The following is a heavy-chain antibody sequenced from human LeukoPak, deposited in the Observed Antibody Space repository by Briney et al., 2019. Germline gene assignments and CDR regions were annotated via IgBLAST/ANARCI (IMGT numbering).Heavy chain of an antibody. CDR3: AKYSSSWYYFDY. V-gene: IGHV3-43*02. CDR1: GFTFDDYA. Sequence: GGSLRLSCAASGFTFDDYAMNWVRQAPGKGLEWVSLISGDGGSTYYADSVKGRFTISRDNSKNSLYLQMNSLRTEDTALYYCAKYSSSWYYFDYWGQGTLVTVSS. D-gene: IGHD6-13*01. CDR2: ISGDGGST. J-gene: IGHJ4*02.